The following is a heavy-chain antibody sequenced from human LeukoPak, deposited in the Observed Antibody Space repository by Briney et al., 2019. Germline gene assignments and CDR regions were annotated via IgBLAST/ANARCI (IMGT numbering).Heavy chain of an antibody. J-gene: IGHJ3*02. D-gene: IGHD1-26*01. Sequence: PSETLSLTCAVSGYSISSGYYWGWIRQPPGKGLEYIGSIYHSWSTYYHPSLKSRVTVSVDKSKNQFSLKLSSVTAADTAVYYCARPARVWGHDAFDIWGQGTTVTVSS. CDR1: GYSISSGYY. V-gene: IGHV4-38-2*01. CDR3: ARPARVWGHDAFDI. CDR2: IYHSWST.